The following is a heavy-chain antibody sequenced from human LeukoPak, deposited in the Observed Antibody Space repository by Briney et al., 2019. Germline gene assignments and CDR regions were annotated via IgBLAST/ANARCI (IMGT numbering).Heavy chain of an antibody. D-gene: IGHD6-6*01. CDR1: GFTFSSYS. CDR2: ISSSSSYI. CDR3: AGRSAIAARRIFDP. Sequence: PGGSLRLSCAASGFTFSSYSMNWVRQAPGKGLEWVSSISSSSSYIYYADSVKGRFTISRDNAKNSLYLQMNSLRAEDTAVYYCAGRSAIAARRIFDPWGQGTLVTVSS. V-gene: IGHV3-21*01. J-gene: IGHJ5*02.